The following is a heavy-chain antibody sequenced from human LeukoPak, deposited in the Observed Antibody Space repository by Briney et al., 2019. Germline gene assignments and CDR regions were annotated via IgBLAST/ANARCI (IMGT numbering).Heavy chain of an antibody. Sequence: PGGSLRLSWAASRFTFSSNAMSWVRQAPGKGLEWVSTISGSGDATYYAESVKGQFTISRDNSKNTLYLQMNSLRAEDTAVYYCAKDVGYCGSTSCYFSYWGQGTLVTVAS. J-gene: IGHJ4*02. CDR1: RFTFSSNA. D-gene: IGHD2-2*01. CDR3: AKDVGYCGSTSCYFSY. CDR2: ISGSGDAT. V-gene: IGHV3-23*01.